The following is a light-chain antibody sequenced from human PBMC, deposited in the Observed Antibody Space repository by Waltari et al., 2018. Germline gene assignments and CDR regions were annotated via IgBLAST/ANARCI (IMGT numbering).Light chain of an antibody. Sequence: DIQMTQSPSSLSASVGERVPITCRASQGIRNYLAWFQHKPGQAPRLLIYAASTLQSGVPSRFSGSGSGTDFTLTISSLQPEDVATYYCQKYTSAPYTFGQGTKLDI. CDR2: AAS. J-gene: IGKJ2*01. CDR1: QGIRNY. V-gene: IGKV1-27*01. CDR3: QKYTSAPYT.